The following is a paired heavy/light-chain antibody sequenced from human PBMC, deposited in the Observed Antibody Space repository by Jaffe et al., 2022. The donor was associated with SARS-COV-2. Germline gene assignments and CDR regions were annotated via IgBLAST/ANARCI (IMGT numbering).Heavy chain of an antibody. CDR3: ARDGIYCSSTSCPIWGDDTLTWYYGMDV. J-gene: IGHJ6*02. V-gene: IGHV4-4*07. D-gene: IGHD2-2*01. CDR2: IYTSGST. Sequence: QVQLQESGPGLVKPSETLSLTCTVSGGSISSYYWSWIRQPAGKGLEWIGRIYTSGSTNYNPSLKSRVTMSVDTSKNQFSLKLSSVTAADTAVYYCARDGIYCSSTSCPIWGDDTLTWYYGMDVWGQGTTVTVSS. CDR1: GGSISSYY.
Light chain of an antibody. V-gene: IGKV2-28*01. Sequence: DIVMTQSPLSLPVTPGEPASISCRSSQSLLHSNGYNYLDWYLQKPGQSPQLLIYLGSNRASGVPDRFSGSGSGTDFTLKISRVEAEDVGVYYCMQALQTSITFGQGTRLEIK. J-gene: IGKJ5*01. CDR2: LGS. CDR3: MQALQTSIT. CDR1: QSLLHSNGYNY.